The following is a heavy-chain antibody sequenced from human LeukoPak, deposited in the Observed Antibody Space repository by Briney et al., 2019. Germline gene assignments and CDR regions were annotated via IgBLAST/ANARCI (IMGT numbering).Heavy chain of an antibody. V-gene: IGHV3-48*04. J-gene: IGHJ5*02. D-gene: IGHD6-13*01. CDR1: GFTFSSYS. CDR3: ARGSRSWVKNIDL. Sequence: QPGGSLRLSCAASGFTFSSYSMNWVRQAPGKGLEWVSYISSSGSTIYYADSVKGRFTISRDNAKNSLYLQMNSLRAEDTAVYYWARGSRSWVKNIDLWGQGNL. CDR2: ISSSGSTI.